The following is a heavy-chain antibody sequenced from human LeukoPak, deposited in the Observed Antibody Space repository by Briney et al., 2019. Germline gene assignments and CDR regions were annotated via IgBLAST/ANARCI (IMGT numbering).Heavy chain of an antibody. V-gene: IGHV3-30*18. Sequence: GESLRLSCAASGFTFSSYGLSWVRQAPGKGLEWVAVISYDGSNKYYADSVKGRFTISRDNSKNTVYLQMNSLRAEDTAVYYCAKRFSSVWYYFDNWGQGTLVTVSS. CDR1: GFTFSSYG. CDR3: AKRFSSVWYYFDN. D-gene: IGHD6-19*01. J-gene: IGHJ4*02. CDR2: ISYDGSNK.